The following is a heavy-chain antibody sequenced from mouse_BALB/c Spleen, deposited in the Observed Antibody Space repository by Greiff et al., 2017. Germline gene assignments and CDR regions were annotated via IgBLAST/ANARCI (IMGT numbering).Heavy chain of an antibody. V-gene: IGHV3-6*02. J-gene: IGHJ4*01. CDR2: ISYDGSN. D-gene: IGHD2-3*01. CDR1: GYSITSGYY. Sequence: EVKLQESGPGLVKPSQSLSLTCSVTGYSITSGYYWNWIRQFPGNKLEWMGYISYDGSNNYNPSLKNRISITRDTSKNQFFLKLNSVTTEDTATYYCASSGDGYYDYAMDYWGQGTSVTVSS. CDR3: ASSGDGYYDYAMDY.